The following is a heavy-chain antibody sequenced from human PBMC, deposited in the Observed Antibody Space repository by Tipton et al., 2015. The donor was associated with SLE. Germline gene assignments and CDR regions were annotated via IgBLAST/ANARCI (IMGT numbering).Heavy chain of an antibody. CDR3: ARAGEQQLSPKDY. CDR2: IYYSGST. D-gene: IGHD6-13*01. V-gene: IGHV4-59*11. J-gene: IGHJ4*02. Sequence: TLSLTCTVSGGSISSHYWSWIRQPPGKGLEWIGYIYYSGSTNYNPSLKSRVTISLDTSKNQFSLKLSSVTAADTAVYYCARAGEQQLSPKDYWGQGTLVTVSS. CDR1: GGSISSHY.